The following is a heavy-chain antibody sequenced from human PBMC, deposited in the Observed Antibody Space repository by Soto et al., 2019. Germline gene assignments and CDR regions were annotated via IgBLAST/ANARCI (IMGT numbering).Heavy chain of an antibody. CDR2: IYYSGST. D-gene: IGHD5-18*01. CDR1: GGSISSYY. J-gene: IGHJ5*02. CDR3: ARDYKAGYSYGSRWFDP. V-gene: IGHV4-59*01. Sequence: PSETLSLTCTVSGGSISSYYWIWIRQPPGKGLEWIGYIYYSGSTNYNPSLKSRVTISVDTSKNQFSLKLSSVTAADTAVYYCARDYKAGYSYGSRWFDPWGQGTLVTVSS.